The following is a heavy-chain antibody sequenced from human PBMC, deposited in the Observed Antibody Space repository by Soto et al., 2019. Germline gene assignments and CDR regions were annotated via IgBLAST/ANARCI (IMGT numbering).Heavy chain of an antibody. CDR2: ISYDGSNK. Sequence: GGSLRLSCAASGFTFSSYGMHWVRQAPGKGLEWVAVISYDGSNKYYADSVKGRFTISRDNSKNTLYLQMNSLRAEDTAVYYCAKAPQYWGQGTLVTVSS. CDR1: GFTFSSYG. CDR3: AKAPQY. J-gene: IGHJ4*02. V-gene: IGHV3-30*18.